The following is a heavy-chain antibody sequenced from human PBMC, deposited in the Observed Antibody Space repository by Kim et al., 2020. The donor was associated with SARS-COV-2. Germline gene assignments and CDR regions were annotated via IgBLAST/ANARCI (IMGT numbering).Heavy chain of an antibody. Sequence: GGSLRLSCAASGFTFSNAWMSWVRQAPGKGLEWVGRIKSKTDGGTTDYAAPVKGRFTISRDDSKNTLYLQMNSLKTEETAVYYCTAYCSGGSCYGELHYYYGMDVWGQGTTVTVSS. CDR3: TAYCSGGSCYGELHYYYGMDV. D-gene: IGHD2-15*01. CDR1: GFTFSNAW. CDR2: IKSKTDGGTT. J-gene: IGHJ6*02. V-gene: IGHV3-15*01.